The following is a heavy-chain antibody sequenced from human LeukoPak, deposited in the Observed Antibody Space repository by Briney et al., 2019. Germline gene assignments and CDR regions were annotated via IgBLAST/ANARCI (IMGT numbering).Heavy chain of an antibody. Sequence: ASVKVSCKASGGTFSSYAISWVRQAPGQGLEWMGGIIPIFGTANYAQKFQGRVTITTDESTSTAYMELSSLRSEDTAVYYCARVTGIAAAPDYWGQGTLVTVSS. CDR3: ARVTGIAAAPDY. V-gene: IGHV1-69*05. CDR1: GGTFSSYA. J-gene: IGHJ4*02. CDR2: IIPIFGTA. D-gene: IGHD6-13*01.